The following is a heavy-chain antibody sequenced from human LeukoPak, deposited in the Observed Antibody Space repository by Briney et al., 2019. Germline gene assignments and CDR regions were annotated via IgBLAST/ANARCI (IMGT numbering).Heavy chain of an antibody. D-gene: IGHD5-12*01. CDR1: GYSFSTYW. CDR2: IDPSDSYT. J-gene: IGHJ4*02. V-gene: IGHV5-10-1*01. CDR3: ARHRPGYRNGYASFDY. Sequence: GESLKISCKGSGYSFSTYWISWVGQMPGKGLEWMGRIDPSDSYTNYSPSFQGHVTISPDKSISTACLQWSSLKASDTAMYYCARHRPGYRNGYASFDYWGQGTLVTVSS.